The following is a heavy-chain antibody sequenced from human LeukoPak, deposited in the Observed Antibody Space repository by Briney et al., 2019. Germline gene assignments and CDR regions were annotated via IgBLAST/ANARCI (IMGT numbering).Heavy chain of an antibody. CDR3: ARTITMVRGVIIYPNYFDY. Sequence: GESLKVSCKGSGYSFTSYWISWVRQLPRKGLEWMGIIYPGDSDTKYSPSFQGQVTISADKSISTAYLQWSSLKASDTAMYYCARTITMVRGVIIYPNYFDYWGQGTLVTVSS. J-gene: IGHJ4*02. V-gene: IGHV5-51*01. CDR1: GYSFTSYW. CDR2: IYPGDSDT. D-gene: IGHD3-10*01.